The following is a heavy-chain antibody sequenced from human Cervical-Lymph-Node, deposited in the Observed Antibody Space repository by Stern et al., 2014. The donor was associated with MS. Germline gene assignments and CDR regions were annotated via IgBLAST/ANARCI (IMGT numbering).Heavy chain of an antibody. CDR1: GYSFTANW. J-gene: IGHJ4*02. CDR3: ARDYGDYAFDY. V-gene: IGHV5-51*01. CDR2: IYPGDSDP. Sequence: VQLVQSGAEVKKPGESLKISCKGYGYSFTANWIAWVRQMPGKGLEWIVIIYPGDSDPRYSPSFQCQVTISADKSISTAYLQWSSLKASDTAMYYCARDYGDYAFDYWGQGTLVTVSS. D-gene: IGHD4-17*01.